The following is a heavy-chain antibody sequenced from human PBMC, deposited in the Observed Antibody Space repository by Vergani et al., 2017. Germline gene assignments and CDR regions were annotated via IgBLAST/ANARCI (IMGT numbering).Heavy chain of an antibody. CDR3: ANSMLRGAFDI. J-gene: IGHJ3*02. CDR2: ISGSGGST. V-gene: IGHV3-23*01. CDR1: GFTFSSYA. D-gene: IGHD2-15*01. Sequence: EVQLLESGGGLVQPGGSLRLSCPASGFTFSSYAMSGVRRAPGKGLEWVSAISGSGGSTYYADSVKGRFTSSRYNSKNTLYLQMNSLRAENTAVYYCANSMLRGAFDIWGQGRMVTVSS.